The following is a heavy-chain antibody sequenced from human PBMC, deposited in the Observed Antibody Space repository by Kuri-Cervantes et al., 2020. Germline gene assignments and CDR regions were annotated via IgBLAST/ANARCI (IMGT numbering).Heavy chain of an antibody. CDR3: ARETNIAVAGTEAFDI. V-gene: IGHV3-7*01. Sequence: GESLKISCAASGFTFSSYAMSWVRQAPGKGLEWVANTKYDESEKYYVDSVKGRFTISRDNAKDSLYLQMNNLRAEDTAVYYCARETNIAVAGTEAFDIWGQGTMVTVSS. D-gene: IGHD6-19*01. J-gene: IGHJ3*02. CDR2: TKYDESEK. CDR1: GFTFSSYA.